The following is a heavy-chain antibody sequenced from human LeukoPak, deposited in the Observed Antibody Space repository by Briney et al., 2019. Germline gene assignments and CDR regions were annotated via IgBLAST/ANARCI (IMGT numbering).Heavy chain of an antibody. CDR3: ARSPPPDLLSIAAAGSFDY. CDR1: GGTLSSYA. D-gene: IGHD6-13*01. Sequence: SVKVSCKASGGTLSSYAISWVRQAPGQGLEWMGGIIPIFGTANYAQKFQGRVTITTDESTSTAYMELSSLRSEDTAVYYCARSPPPDLLSIAAAGSFDYWGQGTLVTVSS. J-gene: IGHJ4*02. V-gene: IGHV1-69*05. CDR2: IIPIFGTA.